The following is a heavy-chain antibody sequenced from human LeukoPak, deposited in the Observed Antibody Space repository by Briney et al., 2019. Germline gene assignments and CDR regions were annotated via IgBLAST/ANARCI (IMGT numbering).Heavy chain of an antibody. CDR3: VKEEPSNDFWSGYPYN. V-gene: IGHV3-30*04. J-gene: IGHJ4*02. Sequence: GGSLRLSCAASGFTFYNYAMHWVRQAPGKGLEWVALMSHDGSNTYYSDSAQGRFTISRDISKNTLYLQMNSLRPDDTAVYYCVKEEPSNDFWSGYPYNWGQGTRVSVSS. CDR2: MSHDGSNT. CDR1: GFTFYNYA. D-gene: IGHD3-3*01.